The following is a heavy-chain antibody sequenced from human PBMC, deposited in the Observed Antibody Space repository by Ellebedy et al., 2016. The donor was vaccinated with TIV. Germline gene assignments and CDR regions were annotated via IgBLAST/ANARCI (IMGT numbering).Heavy chain of an antibody. V-gene: IGHV4-39*07. CDR2: IYYRVSA. Sequence: MPSETLPLTCPVSGGSISNSDYYWNWIRQPPGKGLDWIGSIYYRVSAYYHPSLKSRVTVSVDTSKNQFSLNLSSVTAAETAVYYCARDPALQRGRFDTWGQGTLVTVSS. CDR1: GGSISNSDYY. D-gene: IGHD4-11*01. J-gene: IGHJ5*02. CDR3: ARDPALQRGRFDT.